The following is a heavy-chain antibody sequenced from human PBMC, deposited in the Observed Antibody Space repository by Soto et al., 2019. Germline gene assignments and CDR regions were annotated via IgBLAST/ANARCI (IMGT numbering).Heavy chain of an antibody. D-gene: IGHD3-9*01. J-gene: IGHJ6*02. Sequence: GGSLRLSCAASGFTFTNYGMHWVRQAPGKGLEWVANIKQDGSEKYYVDSVKGRFTISRDNAKNSLYLQMNSLRAEDTAVYYCASDILTGYYNYYYYGMDVWGQGTTVTVSS. CDR1: GFTFTNYG. V-gene: IGHV3-7*03. CDR3: ASDILTGYYNYYYYGMDV. CDR2: IKQDGSEK.